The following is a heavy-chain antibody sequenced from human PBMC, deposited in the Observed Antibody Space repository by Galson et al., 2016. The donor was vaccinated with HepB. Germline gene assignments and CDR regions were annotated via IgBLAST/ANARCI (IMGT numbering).Heavy chain of an antibody. Sequence: LTCSVSGGSVRSKGYFWTWIRQHPGKGLEWIGYIYYTGNTYYNPSLKSRLDMSVDTSKNQVSLRLSSVTVADTAVYYCARDRYLDSSGHNYLDPWGQGTLVTVSS. J-gene: IGHJ5*02. D-gene: IGHD3-22*01. CDR3: ARDRYLDSSGHNYLDP. CDR2: IYYTGNT. CDR1: GGSVRSKGYF. V-gene: IGHV4-31*03.